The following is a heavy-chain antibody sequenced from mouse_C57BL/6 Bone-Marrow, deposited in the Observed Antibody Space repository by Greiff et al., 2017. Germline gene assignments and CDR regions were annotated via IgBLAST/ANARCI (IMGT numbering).Heavy chain of an antibody. CDR1: GFTFSSSA. CDR2: ISDGGSYT. J-gene: IGHJ4*01. V-gene: IGHV5-4*01. Sequence: EVKLMESGGGLVKPGGSLTLSCAASGFTFSSSAMSWVRQTPETRLEWVATISDGGSYTYYPDNVKGRFTISRDHAKNNLYLQMSHLKSEDTAMYYCAREASYYSYYYAMDYWGQGTSVTVSS. CDR3: AREASYYSYYYAMDY. D-gene: IGHD2-12*01.